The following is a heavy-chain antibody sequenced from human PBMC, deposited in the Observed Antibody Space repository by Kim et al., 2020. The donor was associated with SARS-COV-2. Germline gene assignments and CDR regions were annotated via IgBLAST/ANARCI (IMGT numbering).Heavy chain of an antibody. Sequence: GGSLRLSCTAPGFTLSTYSMKWVRQAPGKGLKWVSSISVGETHMYYADSVKGRFTISRDSAKNSLYLQMNSLRAEDTAVYYCAAQKDYGDDRGFQFWGQGTLVTVSS. CDR1: GFTLSTYS. D-gene: IGHD4-17*01. CDR2: ISVGETHM. J-gene: IGHJ1*01. CDR3: AAQKDYGDDRGFQF. V-gene: IGHV3-21*06.